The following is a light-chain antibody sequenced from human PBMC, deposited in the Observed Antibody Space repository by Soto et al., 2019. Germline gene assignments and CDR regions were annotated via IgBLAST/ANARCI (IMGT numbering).Light chain of an antibody. CDR2: AAS. CDR1: QNINSY. J-gene: IGKJ5*01. Sequence: DIQMTQSPSSLSASVGDTVTITCRARQNINSYLNWYQQKPGKAPKLLIYAASSLQSGVPSRFSGSGSGTDFTLTVSSLQPEDFATYYCHQSYDIPTFGQGTRLGIK. CDR3: HQSYDIPT. V-gene: IGKV1-39*01.